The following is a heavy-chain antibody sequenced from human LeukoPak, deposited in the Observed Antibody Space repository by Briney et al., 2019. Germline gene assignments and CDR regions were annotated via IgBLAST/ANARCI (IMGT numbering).Heavy chain of an antibody. J-gene: IGHJ4*02. CDR1: GFTFSSYG. CDR3: ARDRPNYYGSGSSPGFAY. V-gene: IGHV3-30*02. CDR2: IRYDGSNK. Sequence: PGGSLRLSCAASGFTFSSYGMHWVRQAPGKGLEWVAFIRYDGSNKYYADSVKGRFTISRDNSKNTLYLQMNSLRAEDTAVYYCARDRPNYYGSGSSPGFAYWGQGTLVTVSS. D-gene: IGHD3-10*01.